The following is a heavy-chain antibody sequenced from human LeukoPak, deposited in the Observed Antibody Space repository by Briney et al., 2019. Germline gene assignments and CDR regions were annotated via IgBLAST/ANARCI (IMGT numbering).Heavy chain of an antibody. CDR3: ARGGGDTMVRGVIWNY. J-gene: IGHJ4*02. Sequence: SETLSLTCTVSDGSISSGDYYWSWIRQPPGKGLEWIGYIYYSGSTYYNPSLKSRVTISVDTSKNQFSLKLSSVTAADTAVYYCARGGGDTMVRGVIWNYWGQGTLVTVSS. D-gene: IGHD3-10*01. V-gene: IGHV4-30-4*01. CDR2: IYYSGST. CDR1: DGSISSGDYY.